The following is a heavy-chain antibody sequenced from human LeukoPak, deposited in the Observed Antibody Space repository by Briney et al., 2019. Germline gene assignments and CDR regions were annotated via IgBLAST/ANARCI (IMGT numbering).Heavy chain of an antibody. CDR1: GYTFTGYY. V-gene: IGHV3-30-3*01. J-gene: IGHJ6*02. D-gene: IGHD6-19*01. Sequence: SCKASGYTFTGYYMHWVRQAPGKGLEWVAVISYDGSNKYYADPVKGRFTISRDNSKNTLYLQMNSLRAEDTAVYYCAREYSVAGTSHGMDVWGQGTTVTVSS. CDR3: AREYSVAGTSHGMDV. CDR2: ISYDGSNK.